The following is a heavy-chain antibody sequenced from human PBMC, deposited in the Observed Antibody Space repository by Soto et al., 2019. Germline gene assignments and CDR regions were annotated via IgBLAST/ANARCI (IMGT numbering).Heavy chain of an antibody. CDR1: GGYFSGYY. D-gene: IGHD6-13*01. J-gene: IGHJ5*02. Sequence: SETLSLTCAVYGGYFSGYYLSWIRQPPGKGLEWIGEINHSGSTNYNPSLKNRVTISVDTSKNQFSLKLSSVTAADTAVYYCARRSIAAAGTQNWFDPWGQGTLVTVSS. V-gene: IGHV4-34*01. CDR2: INHSGST. CDR3: ARRSIAAAGTQNWFDP.